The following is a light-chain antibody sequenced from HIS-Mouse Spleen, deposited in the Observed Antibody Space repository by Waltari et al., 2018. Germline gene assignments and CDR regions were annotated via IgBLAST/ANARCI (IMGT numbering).Light chain of an antibody. J-gene: IGKJ1*01. CDR2: GAS. V-gene: IGKV3-15*01. CDR1: QSVSSN. Sequence: EIVMTQSPATLSVSPGERATLSGRASQSVSSNLAWYKQKPGQAPRLLIYGASTRATGIPARFSGSGSVTEFTLTISSLQSEDFAVYYCQQYNNWPSWTFGQGTKVEIK. CDR3: QQYNNWPSWT.